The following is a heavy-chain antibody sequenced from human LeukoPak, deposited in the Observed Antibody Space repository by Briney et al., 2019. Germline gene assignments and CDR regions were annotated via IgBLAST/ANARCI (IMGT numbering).Heavy chain of an antibody. J-gene: IGHJ4*02. V-gene: IGHV4-39*07. CDR2: IYYSGST. CDR3: ARGGSGPLD. Sequence: PSETLSLTCTVSGGSISSSSYYWGWIRQPPGKGLEWIGSIYYSGSTYYNPSLKSRVTISADTSKNRFSLKLSSVTAADTAVYYCARGGSGPLDWGQGTLVTVSS. D-gene: IGHD3-10*01. CDR1: GGSISSSSYY.